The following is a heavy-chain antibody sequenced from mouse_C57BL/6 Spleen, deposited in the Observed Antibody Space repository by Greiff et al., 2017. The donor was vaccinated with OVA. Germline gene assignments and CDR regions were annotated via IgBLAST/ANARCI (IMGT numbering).Heavy chain of an antibody. CDR3: AREELSPYWYFDV. J-gene: IGHJ1*03. CDR1: GYTFTDYY. CDR2: IFPGSGST. Sequence: VKLMESGPELVKPGASVKISCKASGYTFTDYYINWVKQRPGQGLEWIGWIFPGSGSTYYNEKFKGKATLTVDKSSSTAYMLLSSLTSEDSAVYFCAREELSPYWYFDVWGTGTTVTVSS. D-gene: IGHD3-2*02. V-gene: IGHV1-75*01.